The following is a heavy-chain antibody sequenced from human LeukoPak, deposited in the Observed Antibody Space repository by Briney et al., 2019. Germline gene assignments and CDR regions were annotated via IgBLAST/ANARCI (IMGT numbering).Heavy chain of an antibody. D-gene: IGHD2-8*01. CDR2: INPNSGGT. J-gene: IGHJ4*02. Sequence: ASVKVSCKASGYTFTGYYVLWVRQAPGQGLEWMGWINPNSGGTKYAQKFQGRVTMTRNTSISTAYMELSSLRSEDTAVYYCARGGLRVQWPRDYWGQGTLVTVSS. CDR3: ARGGLRVQWPRDY. CDR1: GYTFTGYY. V-gene: IGHV1-2*02.